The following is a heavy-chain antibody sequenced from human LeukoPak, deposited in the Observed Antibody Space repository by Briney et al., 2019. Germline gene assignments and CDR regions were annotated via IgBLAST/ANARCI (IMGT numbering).Heavy chain of an antibody. V-gene: IGHV1-2*02. CDR1: GYTFTGYY. CDR3: ARRYSGYQNWFDP. Sequence: GASVKVSCKASGYTFTGYYMHWVRQAPGQGLEWMGWINPNSGGTNYAQKFQGRVTMTRDTSISTAYMGLSRLRSDDTAVYYCARRYSGYQNWFDPWGQGTLVTVSS. J-gene: IGHJ5*02. D-gene: IGHD5-12*01. CDR2: INPNSGGT.